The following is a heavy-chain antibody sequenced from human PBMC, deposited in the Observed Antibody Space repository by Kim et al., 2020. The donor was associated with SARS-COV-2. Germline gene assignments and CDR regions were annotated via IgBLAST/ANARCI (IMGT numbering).Heavy chain of an antibody. CDR3: VRGHVVGSPKRFDY. Sequence: ADPVKGRFAISRDTAKNTLYLEMNSLRVEDTAVYFCVRGHVVGSPKRFDYWGRGTLVTVSS. J-gene: IGHJ4*02. V-gene: IGHV3-74*01. D-gene: IGHD1-26*01.